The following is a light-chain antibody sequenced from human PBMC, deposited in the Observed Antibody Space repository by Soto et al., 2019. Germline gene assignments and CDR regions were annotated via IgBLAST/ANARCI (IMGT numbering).Light chain of an antibody. V-gene: IGLV2-14*01. CDR2: DVS. CDR3: SSYTSSSTRV. Sequence: QPVVAQPAAVSGSPGQSISLSCTGTSSDVGGYNYVSWYQQHPGKAPKLMIYDVSNRPSGVSNRFSGSKSGNTASLTISGLQAEDEADYYCSSYTSSSTRVFGTGTKVTVL. J-gene: IGLJ1*01. CDR1: SSDVGGYNY.